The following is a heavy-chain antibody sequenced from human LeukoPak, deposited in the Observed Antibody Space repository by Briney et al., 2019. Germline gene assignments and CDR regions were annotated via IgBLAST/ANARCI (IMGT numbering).Heavy chain of an antibody. CDR3: ARGRMVRGGPPPYYYDY. Sequence: ASVKVSCKASGYTFTSYDINWVRQATGQGLEWMGLMNPDSGNTGYAQKFQGRVTMTRNTSISTAYMELSSLRSEDTAVYYCARGRMVRGGPPPYYYDYWGQGTLVTVSS. CDR2: MNPDSGNT. D-gene: IGHD3-10*01. CDR1: GYTFTSYD. V-gene: IGHV1-8*01. J-gene: IGHJ4*02.